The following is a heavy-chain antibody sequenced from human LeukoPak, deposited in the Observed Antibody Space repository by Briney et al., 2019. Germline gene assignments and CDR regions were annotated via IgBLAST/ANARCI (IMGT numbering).Heavy chain of an antibody. J-gene: IGHJ6*02. D-gene: IGHD3-22*01. CDR3: AKDGTMIPCMDV. CDR2: ISYDGSNK. V-gene: IGHV3-30*18. Sequence: GGSLRLSCAASGFTFSSYGMHWVRQAPGKGLEWVAVISYDGSNKYYADSVKGRFTISRDKSKNTLYLQMNSLRAEDTAVYYCAKDGTMIPCMDVWGQGTTVTVSS. CDR1: GFTFSSYG.